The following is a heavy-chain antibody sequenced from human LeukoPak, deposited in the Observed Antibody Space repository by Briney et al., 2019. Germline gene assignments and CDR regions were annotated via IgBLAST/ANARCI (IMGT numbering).Heavy chain of an antibody. Sequence: PSQTLSLTCAVSGGSISSGGYSWSWIRQPPGKGLEWIGYIYHSGSTYYNPSLKSRVTISVDRSKNQFSLKLSSVTAADTAVYYCARGLGDYYGSGSSSYWGQGTLVTVSS. D-gene: IGHD3-10*01. CDR1: GGSISSGGYS. V-gene: IGHV4-30-2*01. CDR2: IYHSGST. CDR3: ARGLGDYYGSGSSSY. J-gene: IGHJ4*02.